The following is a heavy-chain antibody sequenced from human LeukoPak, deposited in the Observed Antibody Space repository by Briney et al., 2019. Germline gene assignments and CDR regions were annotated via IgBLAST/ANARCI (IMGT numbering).Heavy chain of an antibody. Sequence: PGGSRRLSCAAPGFTFDDYAMDWGGKGPGKGLGWGSLISWDGGSTDYADSVKGRFTISRDSSKDTLYLQMNRLRAVDTAVYYCAKDPTHYRVWDDYESTVLRYWGQGTLVSVSS. J-gene: IGHJ4*02. D-gene: IGHD3-22*01. CDR3: AKDPTHYRVWDDYESTVLRY. CDR1: GFTFDDYA. CDR2: ISWDGGST. V-gene: IGHV3-43D*03.